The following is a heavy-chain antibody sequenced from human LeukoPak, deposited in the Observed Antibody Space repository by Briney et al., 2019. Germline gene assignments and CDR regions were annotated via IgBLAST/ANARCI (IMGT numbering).Heavy chain of an antibody. D-gene: IGHD4/OR15-4a*01. V-gene: IGHV3-30*02. CDR3: AKEGA. Sequence: GGSLRLSCAPSGFTLSIYGMHWVRQAPGKGLEGVAVIRYNGTSQYYADSVKGRFTISRDNSKNTLYLQMNSLRAEDTAVYSCAKEGAWGQGTLVTVSS. J-gene: IGHJ4*02. CDR2: IRYNGTSQ. CDR1: GFTLSIYG.